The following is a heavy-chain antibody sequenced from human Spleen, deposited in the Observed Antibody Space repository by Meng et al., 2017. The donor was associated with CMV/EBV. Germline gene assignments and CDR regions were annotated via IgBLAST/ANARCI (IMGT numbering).Heavy chain of an antibody. CDR1: GGSFSGYY. CDR2: INHSGRN. J-gene: IGHJ4*02. CDR3: ARGGYCSGGSCYSGYTGY. Sequence: GSLRLSCAVYGGSFSGYYWSWIRQPPGKGLEWIGEINHSGRNNYNSSLKSRVTISVDASKNQVSLKLSSVTAADTAVYYCARGGYCSGGSCYSGYTGYWGQGTLVTVS. V-gene: IGHV4-34*01. D-gene: IGHD2-15*01.